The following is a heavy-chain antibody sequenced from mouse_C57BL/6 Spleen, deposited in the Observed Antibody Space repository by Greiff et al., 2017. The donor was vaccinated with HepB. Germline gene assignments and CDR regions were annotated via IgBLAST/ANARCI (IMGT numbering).Heavy chain of an antibody. CDR2: IYPGSGST. CDR1: GYTFTSYW. Sequence: QVQLQQPGAELVKPGASVKMSCKASGYTFTSYWITWVKQRPGQGLEWIGDIYPGSGSTNYNEKFKSKATLTVDTSSSTAYMQLSSLTSEDSAVYYCARDYDYEAWFAYWGQGTLSLSLQ. D-gene: IGHD2-4*01. V-gene: IGHV1-55*01. J-gene: IGHJ3*01. CDR3: ARDYDYEAWFAY.